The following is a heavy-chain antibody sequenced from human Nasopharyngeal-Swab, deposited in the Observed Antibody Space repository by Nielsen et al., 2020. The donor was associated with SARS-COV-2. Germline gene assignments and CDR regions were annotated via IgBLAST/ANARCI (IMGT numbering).Heavy chain of an antibody. J-gene: IGHJ4*02. CDR2: IYYNGNT. CDR3: VRSSSWYYFDY. V-gene: IGHV4-39*01. CDR1: GDSIAYSTFY. D-gene: IGHD6-13*01. Sequence: SETLFLTCTVSGDSIAYSTFYWGWIRQPPGKGLEWIGNIYYNGNTYQNPSLKSRLTISVDKSKNQFSLQLSSVTAADTAVYYCVRSSSWYYFDYWAQGTQVTVSS.